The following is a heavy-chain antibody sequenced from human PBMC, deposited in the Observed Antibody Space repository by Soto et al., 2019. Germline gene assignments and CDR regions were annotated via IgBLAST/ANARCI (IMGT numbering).Heavy chain of an antibody. CDR1: GFTFSSYA. V-gene: IGHV3-23*01. Sequence: GGSLRLSCAASGFTFSSYAMSWVRQAPGKGPEWVSAISGSGGSTYYADSVKGRFTISRDNSKNTLYLQMNSLRAEDTAVYYCAKSFSPLGYYYGMDVWGQGTTVTVSS. CDR3: AKSFSPLGYYYGMDV. CDR2: ISGSGGST. J-gene: IGHJ6*02.